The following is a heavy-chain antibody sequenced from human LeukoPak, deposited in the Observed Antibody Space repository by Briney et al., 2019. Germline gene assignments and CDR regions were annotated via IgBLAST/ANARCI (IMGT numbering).Heavy chain of an antibody. CDR1: GYTFTDYY. D-gene: IGHD3-10*01. Sequence: ASVKVSCKASGYTFTDYYMHWVRQAPGQGLEWMGWTNPNSGGTNYAQKFQGRVTMTRDTSISTAYMELSRLRSDDTAVYYCARDSWFGELRPYYYYYYMDVWGKGTTVTISS. J-gene: IGHJ6*03. CDR3: ARDSWFGELRPYYYYYYMDV. V-gene: IGHV1-2*02. CDR2: TNPNSGGT.